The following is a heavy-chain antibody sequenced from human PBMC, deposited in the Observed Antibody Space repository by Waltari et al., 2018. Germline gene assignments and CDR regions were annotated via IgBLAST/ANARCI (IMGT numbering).Heavy chain of an antibody. CDR2: INHSGST. V-gene: IGHV4-34*01. J-gene: IGHJ5*02. D-gene: IGHD3-22*01. CDR3: ARGAVYEDNWFDP. CDR1: GGSFSGYY. Sequence: QVQLQQWGAGLLKPSETLSLTCAVYGGSFSGYYWSWIRQPPGKGLEWIGEINHSGSTNYNPSLKSRVTISVDTSKNQFSLKLSSVTAADTAVYYCARGAVYEDNWFDPWGQGTLVTVSS.